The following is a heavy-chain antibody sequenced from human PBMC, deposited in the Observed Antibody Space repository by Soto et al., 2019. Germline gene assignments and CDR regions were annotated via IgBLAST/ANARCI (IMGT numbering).Heavy chain of an antibody. D-gene: IGHD2-15*01. CDR2: IYPGDSDT. J-gene: IGHJ4*02. V-gene: IGHV5-51*01. CDR1: GYSFTSYW. Sequence: GESLKISCKGSGYSFTSYWIGWVRQMPGKGLEWMGIIYPGDSDTRYSPSFQGQDTISADKSISTAYLQWSSLKASDSAMYYCSSLFLCMDIVVVVAATPGYFDYWGQGTLVTVSS. CDR3: SSLFLCMDIVVVVAATPGYFDY.